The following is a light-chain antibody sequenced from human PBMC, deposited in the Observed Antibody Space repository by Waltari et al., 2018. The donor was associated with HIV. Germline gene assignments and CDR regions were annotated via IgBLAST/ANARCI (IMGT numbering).Light chain of an antibody. CDR2: GNT. CDR1: RSNIGAGYD. Sequence: QSVLTQPPSVSGAQGQRVTISCTGSRSNIGAGYDVHWYQQLPGTAPKLLIYGNTNRPSGVPDRFSGSKSGTSASLAITGLQAEDEADYYCQSYDSSLSASVFGEGTKLTVL. V-gene: IGLV1-40*01. CDR3: QSYDSSLSASV. J-gene: IGLJ2*01.